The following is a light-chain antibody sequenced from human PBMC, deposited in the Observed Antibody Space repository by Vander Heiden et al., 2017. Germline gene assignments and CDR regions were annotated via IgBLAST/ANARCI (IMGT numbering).Light chain of an antibody. J-gene: IGLJ1*01. CDR2: DVR. CDR1: SSDVGGYNY. V-gene: IGLV2-11*01. CDR3: CSYAGSSYV. Sequence: QSALTQPRSVSGSPGQSVTISCTGTSSDVGGYNYVSWYHQHPAKAPNLMIYDVRKRPSGVPDRFSGSKSGNTASLTISGLQAEDEADYYCCSYAGSSYVFGTGTKVTVL.